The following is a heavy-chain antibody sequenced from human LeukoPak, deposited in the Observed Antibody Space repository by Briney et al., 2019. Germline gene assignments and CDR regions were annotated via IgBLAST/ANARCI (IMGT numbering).Heavy chain of an antibody. CDR3: ARMHSSSWYDFDY. V-gene: IGHV3-48*04. J-gene: IGHJ4*02. Sequence: PGGSLRLSCAASGFTFSYYAMNWVRHAPGKGLEWVSYIGVGSSSQYYGDSVKGRFTISRDNAKNSLYLQMNSLRAEDTAVYYCARMHSSSWYDFDYWGQGTLVTVSS. D-gene: IGHD6-13*01. CDR2: IGVGSSSQ. CDR1: GFTFSYYA.